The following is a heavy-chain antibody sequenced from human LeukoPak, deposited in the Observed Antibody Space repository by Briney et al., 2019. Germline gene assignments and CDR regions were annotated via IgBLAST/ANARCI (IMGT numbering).Heavy chain of an antibody. J-gene: IGHJ4*02. CDR3: ARGPPLDY. V-gene: IGHV4-61*02. Sequence: SQTLSLTCTVSGGSISSGSYYWSCLRQPAGKGLEWIGRIYTSGSTNYNPSLKSRVTISVDTSKNQFSLKLSSVTAADTAVYYCARGPPLDYWGQGTLVTVSS. CDR1: GGSISSGSYY. CDR2: IYTSGST.